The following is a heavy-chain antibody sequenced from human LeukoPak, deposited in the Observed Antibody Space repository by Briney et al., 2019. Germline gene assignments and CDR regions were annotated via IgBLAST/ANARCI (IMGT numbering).Heavy chain of an antibody. D-gene: IGHD1-26*01. CDR3: ARSGGSYLELADY. CDR1: GGSFSGYY. J-gene: IGHJ4*02. Sequence: PSETLSLTCAVYGGSFSGYYWGWIRQPPGKGLEWIGEINHSGSTNYNPSLKSRVTISVDTSKNQFSLKLSSVTAADTAVYYCARSGGSYLELADYWGQGTLVTVSS. CDR2: INHSGST. V-gene: IGHV4-34*01.